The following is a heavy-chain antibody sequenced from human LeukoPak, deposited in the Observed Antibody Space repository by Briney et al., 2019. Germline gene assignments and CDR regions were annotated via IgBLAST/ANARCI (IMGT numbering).Heavy chain of an antibody. CDR2: IYTSGST. V-gene: IGHV4-4*07. CDR1: GFTFSSYA. CDR3: ARLYSSGYFGY. Sequence: PGGSLRLSCAASGFTFSSYAMSWIRQPAGKGLEWIGRIYTSGSTNYNPSLKSRVTMSVDTSKNQFSLKLSSVTAADTAVYYCARLYSSGYFGYWGQGTLVTVSS. D-gene: IGHD3-22*01. J-gene: IGHJ4*02.